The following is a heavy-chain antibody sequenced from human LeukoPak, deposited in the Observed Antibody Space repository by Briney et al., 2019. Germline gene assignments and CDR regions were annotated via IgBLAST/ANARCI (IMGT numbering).Heavy chain of an antibody. CDR3: ATDHPAYSSGWSYYMDV. CDR1: GYTLTELS. J-gene: IGHJ6*03. D-gene: IGHD6-19*01. CDR2: FDPEDGET. Sequence: ASVKVSCKVSGYTLTELSMHWVRQAPGKGLEWMGGFDPEDGETIYAQKFQGRVTMTEDTSTDTAYMELSSLRSEDTAVYYCATDHPAYSSGWSYYMDVWGKGTTVTVSS. V-gene: IGHV1-24*01.